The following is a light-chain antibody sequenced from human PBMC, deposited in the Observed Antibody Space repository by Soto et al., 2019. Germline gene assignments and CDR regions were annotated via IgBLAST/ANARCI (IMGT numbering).Light chain of an antibody. CDR3: CSRV. CDR2: EVT. CDR1: SSDVATYNL. Sequence: QSALTQPASVSGSPGQSITSSCTGTSSDVATYNLVSWYQQRPGTAPQLIIYEVTKRPSGVSTRFSGSQSGNTASLTISGLQADDEADYYCCSRVFGGGTQLPVL. J-gene: IGLJ3*02. V-gene: IGLV2-23*02.